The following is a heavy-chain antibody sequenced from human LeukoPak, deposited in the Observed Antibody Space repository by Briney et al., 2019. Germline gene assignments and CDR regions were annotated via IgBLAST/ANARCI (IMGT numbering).Heavy chain of an antibody. D-gene: IGHD3-10*01. CDR2: ISGSGSST. V-gene: IGHV3-23*01. J-gene: IGHJ4*01. CDR3: AKAAVPGSKSYFNY. Sequence: SGGSLRLSCAASGFTFINYAMSWVRQAPGKGLEWVSGISGSGSSTYYADSVKGRLTISRDNSKNTLYLQMNTLRAEDTAVYYCAKAAVPGSKSYFNYWGQGTLVTVSS. CDR1: GFTFINYA.